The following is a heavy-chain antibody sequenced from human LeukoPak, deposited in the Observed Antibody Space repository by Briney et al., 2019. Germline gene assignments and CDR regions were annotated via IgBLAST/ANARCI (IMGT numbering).Heavy chain of an antibody. V-gene: IGHV3-30-3*01. CDR3: AAEYCSGGSCYTGHSGHDY. J-gene: IGHJ4*02. CDR2: ISYDGSNK. Sequence: PGGSLRLSCAASGFTFSSYAMHWVRQAPGKGLEWVAVISYDGSNKYYADSVKGRFTISRDNSKNTLYLQMNSLRADDTAVYYCAAEYCSGGSCYTGHSGHDYWGQGILVTVSS. CDR1: GFTFSSYA. D-gene: IGHD2-15*01.